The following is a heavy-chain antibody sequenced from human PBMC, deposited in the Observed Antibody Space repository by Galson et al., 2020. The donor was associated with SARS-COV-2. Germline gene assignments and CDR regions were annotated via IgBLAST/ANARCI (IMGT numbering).Heavy chain of an antibody. D-gene: IGHD5-18*01. CDR3: ARSERGYSYGSVAY. Sequence: SETLSLTCTVSGGSISSSSYYWGCIGQPPGKGRECIGRTYNGGSTYYNPSLKSRFTISVDTSKNQSSLKLSSVTAAGTAVYYCARSERGYSYGSVAYWGQGTLVTVSS. CDR2: TYNGGST. J-gene: IGHJ4*02. CDR1: GGSISSSSYY. V-gene: IGHV4-39*01.